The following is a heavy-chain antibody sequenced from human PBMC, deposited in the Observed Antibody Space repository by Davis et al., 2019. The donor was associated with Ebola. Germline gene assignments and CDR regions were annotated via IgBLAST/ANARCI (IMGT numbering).Heavy chain of an antibody. V-gene: IGHV4-34*01. CDR3: ATTPRYSSHGAYFDY. J-gene: IGHJ4*02. CDR1: GGSFSGYY. D-gene: IGHD4-11*01. Sequence: SETLSLTCAVYGGSFSGYYWSWIRQPPGKGLEWIGEINHRGSTSYNPSLKSRVTISGDTSKNQFSLKLNSVTAADTAMYYCATTPRYSSHGAYFDYWGQGNLVTVSS. CDR2: INHRGST.